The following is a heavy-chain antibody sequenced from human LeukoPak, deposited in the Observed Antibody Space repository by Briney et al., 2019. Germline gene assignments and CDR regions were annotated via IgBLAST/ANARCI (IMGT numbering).Heavy chain of an antibody. J-gene: IGHJ6*02. CDR2: INPNSGST. Sequence: ASVKVSCKASGYTFTGYYMHWVRQAPGQGLEWMGWINPNSGSTNYAQKFQGRVTMTRDTSISTAYMELSRLRSDDTAVYYCARWTRYYYYGMDVWGQGTTVTVSS. CDR1: GYTFTGYY. CDR3: ARWTRYYYYGMDV. V-gene: IGHV1-2*02. D-gene: IGHD3/OR15-3a*01.